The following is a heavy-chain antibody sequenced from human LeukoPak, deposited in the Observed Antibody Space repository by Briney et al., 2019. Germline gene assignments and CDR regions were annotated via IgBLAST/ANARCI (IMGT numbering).Heavy chain of an antibody. J-gene: IGHJ4*02. CDR1: GFTFSSYS. V-gene: IGHV3-48*02. CDR3: ARGEKWEPFDY. Sequence: GGSLRLSCAASGFTFSSYSTNWVRQAPGKGLEWVSYISSSSSTIYYADSVKGRFTISRDNAKNSPYLQMNSLGDEDTAVYYCARGEKWEPFDYWGQGTLVTVSS. D-gene: IGHD1-26*01. CDR2: ISSSSSTI.